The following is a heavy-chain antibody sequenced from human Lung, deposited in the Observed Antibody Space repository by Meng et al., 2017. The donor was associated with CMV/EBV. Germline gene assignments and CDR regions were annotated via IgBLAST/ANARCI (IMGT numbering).Heavy chain of an antibody. CDR1: GGSFSGYY. D-gene: IGHD6-13*01. CDR3: ARASARVAAAGRRDLRY. J-gene: IGHJ4*02. Sequence: QVQLQQWGAGRLKPSETLSLTCAVDGGSFSGYYWSWIRQPPGKGLEWIGEINHSGSTNYNPSLKSRVTISVDTSKNQFSLKLSSVTAADTAVYYCARASARVAAAGRRDLRYWGQGTLVTVSS. V-gene: IGHV4-34*01. CDR2: INHSGST.